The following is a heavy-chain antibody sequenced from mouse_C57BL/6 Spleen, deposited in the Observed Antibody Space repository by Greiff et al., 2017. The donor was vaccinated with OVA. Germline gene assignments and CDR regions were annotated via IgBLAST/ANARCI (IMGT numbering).Heavy chain of an antibody. J-gene: IGHJ4*01. D-gene: IGHD2-4*01. CDR1: GYTFTDYY. CDR3: ARHGIYYDYDEGAAMDY. Sequence: EVQLQQSGPELVKPGASVKISCKASGYTFTDYYMNWVKQSHGKSLEWIGDINPNNGGTSYNQKFKGKATLTVDKSSSTSYMELRSLTSEDSAVYYCARHGIYYDYDEGAAMDYWGQGTSVTVSS. V-gene: IGHV1-26*01. CDR2: INPNNGGT.